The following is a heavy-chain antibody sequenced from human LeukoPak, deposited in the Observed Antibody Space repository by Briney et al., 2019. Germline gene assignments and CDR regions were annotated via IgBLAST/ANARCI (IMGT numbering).Heavy chain of an antibody. V-gene: IGHV1-8*01. J-gene: IGHJ4*02. CDR1: GYTFTSYD. Sequence: GGSVKVSCKASGYTFTSYDINWVRQATGRGLEWMGWMNPNSGNTGYAQKFQGRVTMTRNTSISTAYMELSSLRSEDTAVYYCVGGPIAAAANFDYWGQGTLVTVSS. CDR3: VGGPIAAAANFDY. CDR2: MNPNSGNT. D-gene: IGHD6-13*01.